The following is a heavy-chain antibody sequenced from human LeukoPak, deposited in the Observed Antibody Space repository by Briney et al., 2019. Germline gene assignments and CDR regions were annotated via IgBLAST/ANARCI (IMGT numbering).Heavy chain of an antibody. J-gene: IGHJ4*02. D-gene: IGHD5-12*01. CDR1: GGSFSGYY. V-gene: IGHV4-34*01. CDR3: ARAWGIVATIAYYFDY. CDR2: INHSGST. Sequence: SETLSLTCAVYGGSFSGYYWSWIRQPPGKGLEWIGEINHSGSTNYNPSLKSRVTISVDTSKNQFSLKLSSVTAADTAVYYCARAWGIVATIAYYFDYWGQGTLVTVSS.